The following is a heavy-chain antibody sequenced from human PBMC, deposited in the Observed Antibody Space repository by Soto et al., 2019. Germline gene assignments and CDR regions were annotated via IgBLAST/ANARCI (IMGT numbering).Heavy chain of an antibody. CDR1: GGSISGYH. CDR2: IYNSGST. Sequence: SETLSLTCTVSGGSISGYHWSWIRQPPGKGLEWIGYIYNSGSTNYNASLKSRVTISADTSKNQFSLKLRSVTAADTAVYYCARDPATADAFDIWGQGTMVTVSS. V-gene: IGHV4-59*01. J-gene: IGHJ3*02. CDR3: ARDPATADAFDI. D-gene: IGHD2-21*02.